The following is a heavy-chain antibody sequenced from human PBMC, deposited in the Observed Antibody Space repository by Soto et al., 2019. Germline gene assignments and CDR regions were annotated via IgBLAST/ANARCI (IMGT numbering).Heavy chain of an antibody. Sequence: QVQLVQSGAEVKKPGSSVKVSCKASGGTFSSYAISWVRQAPGQGLEWMGGIIPIFGTANYAQKFQGRVTITADESTTTAYMELSSLRSEDTAVYYCARDDYYYDSRGYRYPVGYFDYWGQGTLVTVSS. D-gene: IGHD3-22*01. V-gene: IGHV1-69*01. J-gene: IGHJ4*02. CDR2: IIPIFGTA. CDR3: ARDDYYYDSRGYRYPVGYFDY. CDR1: GGTFSSYA.